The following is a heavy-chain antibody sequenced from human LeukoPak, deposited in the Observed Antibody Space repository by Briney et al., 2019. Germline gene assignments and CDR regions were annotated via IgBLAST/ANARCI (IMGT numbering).Heavy chain of an antibody. J-gene: IGHJ6*03. V-gene: IGHV3-74*01. CDR2: INTDGSST. D-gene: IGHD1-26*01. CDR1: GFTFSSYW. CDR3: ANGRDLYYYYYMDV. Sequence: PGGSLRLSCAASGFTFSSYWMHWVRQAPGKGLVWVSRINTDGSSTFYADSVKGRFTISRDNSKNTLYLQMNSLRAEDTAVYYCANGRDLYYYYYMDVWGKGTTVTVSS.